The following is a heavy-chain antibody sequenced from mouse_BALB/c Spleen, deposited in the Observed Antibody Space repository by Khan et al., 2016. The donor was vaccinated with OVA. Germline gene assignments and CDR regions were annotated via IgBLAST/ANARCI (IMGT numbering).Heavy chain of an antibody. V-gene: IGHV2-6-4*01. D-gene: IGHD2-10*02. J-gene: IGHJ4*01. CDR3: ARKKYGNYVSLDY. Sequence: QVQLKESGPGLVAPSQSLSITCTVSGFSLARYSVHWVRQPPGKGLEWLGMIWSGGSTDYNSALTSRLSISKDNSKSQVFLKMNSLHTGDTAMYYCARKKYGNYVSLDYWGQGTSVTVSS. CDR1: GFSLARYS. CDR2: IWSGGST.